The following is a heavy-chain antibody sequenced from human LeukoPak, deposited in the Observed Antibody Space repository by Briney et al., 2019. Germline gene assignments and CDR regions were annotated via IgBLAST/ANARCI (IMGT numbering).Heavy chain of an antibody. J-gene: IGHJ4*02. Sequence: PGGSLRLSCAASGFTFSSYAMSWVRQAPGKGLEWVSAISGSGGSTYYADSVKGRFTISRDNSKNTLYLQMNSLRAEDTAVYYCAKDSRAGYSGYEAPLDYWGQGTLVTVSS. CDR1: GFTFSSYA. D-gene: IGHD5-12*01. CDR3: AKDSRAGYSGYEAPLDY. CDR2: ISGSGGST. V-gene: IGHV3-23*01.